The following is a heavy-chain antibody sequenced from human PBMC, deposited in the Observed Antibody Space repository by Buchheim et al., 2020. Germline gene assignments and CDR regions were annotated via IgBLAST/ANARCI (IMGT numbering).Heavy chain of an antibody. CDR3: TRLPPPGIAAAGTDY. D-gene: IGHD6-13*01. V-gene: IGHV3-73*01. Sequence: EVQLVESGGGLVQPGGSLKLSCAASGFTFSGSAMHWVRQASGKGLEWVGRIRSKANSYATASAASVKGRFTISRDDSKNTAYLQMNSLKTEDTAVYYCTRLPPPGIAAAGTDYWGQGTL. CDR2: IRSKANSYAT. J-gene: IGHJ4*02. CDR1: GFTFSGSA.